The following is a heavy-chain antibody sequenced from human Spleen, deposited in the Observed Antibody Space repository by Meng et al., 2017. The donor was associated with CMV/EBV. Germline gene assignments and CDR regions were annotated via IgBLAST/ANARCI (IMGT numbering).Heavy chain of an antibody. CDR3: ARAGYSSSWPRNWFDP. D-gene: IGHD6-13*01. Sequence: SETLSLTCAVYGGSFSGYYWSWIRQPPGKGLEWIGEINHSGSTNYNPSLKSRVTISVDTSKNQFSLKLSSVTAADTAVYYCARAGYSSSWPRNWFDPWGQGTLVTLL. V-gene: IGHV4-34*01. CDR2: INHSGST. CDR1: GGSFSGYY. J-gene: IGHJ5*02.